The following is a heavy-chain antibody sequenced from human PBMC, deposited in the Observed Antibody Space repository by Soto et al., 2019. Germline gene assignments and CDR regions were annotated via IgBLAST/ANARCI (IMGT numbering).Heavy chain of an antibody. J-gene: IGHJ5*02. CDR1: AGSISSSSYY. CDR3: ARHKFWSGYYGPKHNWFDP. Sequence: PSETLSLTCTVSAGSISSSSYYWGWIRQPPGKGLEWIGSIYYSGSTYYNPSLKSRVTISVDTSKNQFSLKLSSVTAADTAVYYCARHKFWSGYYGPKHNWFDPGGQGTLVTVS. D-gene: IGHD3-3*01. CDR2: IYYSGST. V-gene: IGHV4-39*01.